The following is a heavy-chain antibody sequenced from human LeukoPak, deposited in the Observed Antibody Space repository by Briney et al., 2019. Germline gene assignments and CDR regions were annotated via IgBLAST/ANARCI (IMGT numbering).Heavy chain of an antibody. D-gene: IGHD6-13*01. V-gene: IGHV1-18*01. CDR1: GYTFTSYG. CDR2: ISAYNGNT. CDR3: ARGAPYSSSWYHEY. J-gene: IGHJ4*02. Sequence: ASVKVSCKASGYTFTSYGISWVRQAPGQGLEWMGWISAYNGNTNYAQKLQGRVTMTTDTSTSTAHMELRSLRSDDTAVYYCARGAPYSSSWYHEYWGQGTLVTVSS.